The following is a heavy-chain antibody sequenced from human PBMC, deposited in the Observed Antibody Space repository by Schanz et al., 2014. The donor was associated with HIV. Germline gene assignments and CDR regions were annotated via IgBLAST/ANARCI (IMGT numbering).Heavy chain of an antibody. V-gene: IGHV3-33*01. CDR3: AREYYSRNWNWFDP. Sequence: QVQLVESGGGVVQPGRSLRLSCAASGITLSGYGMHWVRQAPGKGLEWVAVIWYDGSNKDYADSVKGRFIISRDNSKNMLYLQMNSLRAEDTAVYYCAREYYSRNWNWFDPWGQGTLVTVSS. D-gene: IGHD6-13*01. CDR2: IWYDGSNK. CDR1: GITLSGYG. J-gene: IGHJ5*02.